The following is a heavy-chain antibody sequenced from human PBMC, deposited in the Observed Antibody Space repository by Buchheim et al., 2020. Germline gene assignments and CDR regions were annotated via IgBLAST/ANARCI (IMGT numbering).Heavy chain of an antibody. Sequence: QVQLQQWGAGLLKPSETLSLTCAVYGGSFSGYYWSWIRQPPGKGLEWIGEINHSGSTNYNPSLKSRVTISVDTSKNQFSLKLSSVTAADAAVYYCARGSTPAALFQHWGQGTL. D-gene: IGHD2-15*01. V-gene: IGHV4-34*01. J-gene: IGHJ1*01. CDR1: GGSFSGYY. CDR3: ARGSTPAALFQH. CDR2: INHSGST.